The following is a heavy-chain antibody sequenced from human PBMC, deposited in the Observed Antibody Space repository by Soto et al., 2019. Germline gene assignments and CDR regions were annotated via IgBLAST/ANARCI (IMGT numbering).Heavy chain of an antibody. CDR2: IYYSGST. D-gene: IGHD6-13*01. CDR3: ARDRRYSSSWLYFDY. CDR1: GGSISSYY. Sequence: SETLSLTCTVSGGSISSYYWSWIRRPPGKGLEWIGYIYYSGSTNYNPSLKSRVTISVDTSKNQFSLKLSSVTAADTAVYYCARDRRYSSSWLYFDYWGQGALVTVSS. V-gene: IGHV4-59*01. J-gene: IGHJ4*02.